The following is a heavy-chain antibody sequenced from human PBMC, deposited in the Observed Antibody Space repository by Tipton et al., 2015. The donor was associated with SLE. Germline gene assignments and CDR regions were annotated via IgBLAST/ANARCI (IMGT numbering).Heavy chain of an antibody. CDR3: ASGNYYYMDV. J-gene: IGHJ6*03. Sequence: SLRLSCAASGFTVSSNYMSWVRQAPGKGLEWVPVIYSGGGTYYADSVKGRFTISRDNSKNTLYLQMNSLRAEDTAVYYCASGNYYYMDVWGKGTTVTISS. V-gene: IGHV3-66*01. CDR2: IYSGGGT. CDR1: GFTVSSNY. D-gene: IGHD1-26*01.